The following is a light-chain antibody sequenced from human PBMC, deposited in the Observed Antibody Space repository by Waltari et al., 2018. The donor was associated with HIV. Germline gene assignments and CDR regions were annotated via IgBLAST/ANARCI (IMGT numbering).Light chain of an antibody. CDR3: LQAYGMPLT. CDR2: GAS. J-gene: IGKJ5*01. V-gene: IGKV1-39*01. CDR1: QSVRSY. Sequence: DIQMTQSPSSLSASVGDTVTITCRASQSVRSYLNWYQHKSGRAPQLLVSGASTLQRGVSSRFRGRGSGTDFALTITYLQPDDFATYYCLQAYGMPLTFGQGTRLEI.